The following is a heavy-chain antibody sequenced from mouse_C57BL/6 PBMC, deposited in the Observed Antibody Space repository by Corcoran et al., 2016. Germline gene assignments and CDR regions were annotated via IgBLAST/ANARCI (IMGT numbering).Heavy chain of an antibody. V-gene: IGHV1-55*01. CDR3: ARGWLLQYYVDY. Sequence: QVQLQQPGAELVKPGASVKMSCKASGYTFTSYWITWEKQRPGQGLEWIGDIYPGSGSTNYNEKFKSKATLTVDTSSSTAYMQLSSLTSEDSAVYYCARGWLLQYYVDYWGQGTTLTVSS. J-gene: IGHJ2*01. CDR2: IYPGSGST. CDR1: GYTFTSYW. D-gene: IGHD2-3*01.